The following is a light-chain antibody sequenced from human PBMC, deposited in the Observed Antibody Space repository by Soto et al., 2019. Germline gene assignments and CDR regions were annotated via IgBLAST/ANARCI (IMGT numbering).Light chain of an antibody. CDR3: QQYHIWPPLT. CDR1: QSINDK. CDR2: GAS. Sequence: EILMTQSPDTLSVSPGERATLSCRASQSINDKLDWYQQRPGHAPMLLFYGASTRAANVPARFSGSGSGTAFTLTISSLQSEDFAVYYCQQYHIWPPLTFGGGTRVEIK. V-gene: IGKV3-15*01. J-gene: IGKJ4*02.